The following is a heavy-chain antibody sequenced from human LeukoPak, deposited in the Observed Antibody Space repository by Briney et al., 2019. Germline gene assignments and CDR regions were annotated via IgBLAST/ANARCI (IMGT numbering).Heavy chain of an antibody. CDR1: GGSFSGYY. D-gene: IGHD5-12*01. CDR3: AGHESSGYDWGGLDY. Sequence: SSETLSLTCAVYGGSFSGYYWSWIRQPPGKGLEWIGEINHSGSTNYNPSLKSRVTISVDTSKNQFSLKLSSVTAADTAVYYCAGHESSGYDWGGLDYWGRGTLVTVSS. J-gene: IGHJ4*02. CDR2: INHSGST. V-gene: IGHV4-34*01.